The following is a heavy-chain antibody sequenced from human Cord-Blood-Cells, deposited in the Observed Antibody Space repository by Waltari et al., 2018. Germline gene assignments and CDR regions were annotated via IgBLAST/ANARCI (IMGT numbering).Heavy chain of an antibody. CDR3: ARGYGGNSRPDGWTYDWFDP. CDR1: GGSFSGYY. J-gene: IGHJ5*02. D-gene: IGHD4-17*01. Sequence: QVQLQQWGAGLLKPSETLSLTCAVYGGSFSGYYWSWTRSPPGKGLEWIGEINHSGSTNYNPSLKSRVTISVDTSKNQFSLKLSSVTAADTAVYYCARGYGGNSRPDGWTYDWFDPWGQGTLVTVSS. CDR2: INHSGST. V-gene: IGHV4-34*01.